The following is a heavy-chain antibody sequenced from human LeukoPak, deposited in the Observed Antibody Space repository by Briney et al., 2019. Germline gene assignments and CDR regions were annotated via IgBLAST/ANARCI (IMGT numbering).Heavy chain of an antibody. CDR2: IYTSGST. J-gene: IGHJ3*02. Sequence: SETLSLTCTVSGGSIRSYYWSWIRQPAGKGLEWIGRIYTSGSTNYNPSLKSRVTMSVDTSKNQFSLKLSSVTAADTAVYYCARDPRYYDSGGYSHAAFDIWGQGIMVTVSS. D-gene: IGHD3-22*01. CDR3: ARDPRYYDSGGYSHAAFDI. V-gene: IGHV4-4*07. CDR1: GGSIRSYY.